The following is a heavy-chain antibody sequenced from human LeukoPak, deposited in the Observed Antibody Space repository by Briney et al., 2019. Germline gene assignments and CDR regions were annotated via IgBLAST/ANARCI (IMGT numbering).Heavy chain of an antibody. CDR2: IWFDDTNK. CDR3: ARGRAIAVDATRNYWFDF. J-gene: IGHJ4*02. D-gene: IGHD6-19*01. Sequence: PGGSLRLSCAVSGFTFTNYDMLWVRQTPGKGLEWVAVIWFDDTNKYYAGSVKGRFTISRDNSKNTVYLQMNSLRAEDTAVYYCARGRAIAVDATRNYWFDFWGQGALVTVSS. V-gene: IGHV3-33*01. CDR1: GFTFTNYD.